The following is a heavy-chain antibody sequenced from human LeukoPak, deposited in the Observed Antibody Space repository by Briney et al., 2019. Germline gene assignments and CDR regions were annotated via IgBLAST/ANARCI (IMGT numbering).Heavy chain of an antibody. V-gene: IGHV4-31*03. CDR2: IYYSGST. CDR3: ARGDTILYFDY. J-gene: IGHJ4*02. CDR1: GGSISSGGYY. Sequence: SETLSLTCTVSGGSISSGGYYWSWIRQHPGKGLEWIGSIYYSGSTNYNPSLQGRVTISLDTSRNQFSLKLSSVTAADTAVYYCARGDTILYFDYWGQGTLVTVSS. D-gene: IGHD3-9*01.